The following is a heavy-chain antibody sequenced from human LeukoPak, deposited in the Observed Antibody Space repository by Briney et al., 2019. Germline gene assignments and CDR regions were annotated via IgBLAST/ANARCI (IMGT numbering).Heavy chain of an antibody. CDR3: ARDPEMATVRAFDI. D-gene: IGHD5-24*01. Sequence: PSETLSLTCAVYGGSFSGYYWSWIRQPPGKGLEWIGEINHSGSTNYNPSLKSRVTISVDTSKNQFSLKLSSVTAADTAVYYCARDPEMATVRAFDIWGQGTMVTVSS. CDR1: GGSFSGYY. V-gene: IGHV4-34*01. J-gene: IGHJ3*02. CDR2: INHSGST.